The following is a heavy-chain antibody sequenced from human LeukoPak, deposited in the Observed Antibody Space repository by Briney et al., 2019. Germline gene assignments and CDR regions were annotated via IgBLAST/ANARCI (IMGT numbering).Heavy chain of an antibody. Sequence: GGSLRLSCAASGFTFSSYGMHWVRQAPGKGLEWVAFIRYDGSNKYYADSVKGRFTISRDNSKNTLYLQMNSLRAEDTAVYYCAKAGETTIFGVVIIGDYFDYWGQGTLVTVSS. D-gene: IGHD3-3*01. J-gene: IGHJ4*02. CDR3: AKAGETTIFGVVIIGDYFDY. CDR2: IRYDGSNK. CDR1: GFTFSSYG. V-gene: IGHV3-30*02.